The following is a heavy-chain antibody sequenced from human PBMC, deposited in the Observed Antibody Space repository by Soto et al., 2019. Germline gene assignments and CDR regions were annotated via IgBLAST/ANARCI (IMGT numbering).Heavy chain of an antibody. J-gene: IGHJ6*02. CDR3: ACRTGGNVNYYYYGMDV. CDR2: INHSGST. Sequence: SETLSLTCAVYGGSFSGYYWSWIRQPPGKGLEWIGEINHSGSTNYNPSLKSRVTITVDTSKNQFSLKLSSVTAADTSVYYFACRTGGNVNYYYYGMDVWGQGTTVTVSS. D-gene: IGHD2-8*02. CDR1: GGSFSGYY. V-gene: IGHV4-34*01.